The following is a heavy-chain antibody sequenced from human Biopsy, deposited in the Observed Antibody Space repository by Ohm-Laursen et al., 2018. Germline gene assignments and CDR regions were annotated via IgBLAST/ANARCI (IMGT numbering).Heavy chain of an antibody. CDR3: ASGPQSGSHYCFDY. CDR2: INPIFCTT. CDR1: GGTFSNYY. V-gene: IGHV1-69*13. D-gene: IGHD1-26*01. Sequence: SVKVSCKAPGGTFSNYYVNWVRQAPGQGLEWLGVINPIFCTTNYPQMFQGRVTISADESKSTSYMELSSLTTEDTAIYYCASGPQSGSHYCFDYWGRGTLVTVSS. J-gene: IGHJ4*02.